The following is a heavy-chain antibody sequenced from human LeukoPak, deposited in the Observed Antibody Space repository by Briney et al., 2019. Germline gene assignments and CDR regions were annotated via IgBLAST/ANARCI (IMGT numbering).Heavy chain of an antibody. D-gene: IGHD3-10*01. J-gene: IGHJ4*02. V-gene: IGHV3-74*01. CDR2: VSNDGTGT. CDR1: GFTFSNYW. CDR3: ARVSVGGLIPLDY. Sequence: PGGSLRLSCAASGFTFSNYWMHWVRQVPGSGLVWVARVSNDGTGTNYGDSVRGRFTISRDNAKNTLYLQMNSLRAEDTAVYYCARVSVGGLIPLDYWGQGTLVTVSS.